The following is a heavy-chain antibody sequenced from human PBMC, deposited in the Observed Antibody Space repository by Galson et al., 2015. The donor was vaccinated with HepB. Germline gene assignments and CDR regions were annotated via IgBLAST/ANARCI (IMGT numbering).Heavy chain of an antibody. Sequence: SLRLSCAASGFTFNNAWMTWVRQAPGKGLEWVGRIKSKTDGGTTDYPAPVKGRFTISRDDSKNTLYLQLNSVEIEDTAVYYCTTDRLRGGWYIGAFDIWGQGTMVTVSS. J-gene: IGHJ3*02. V-gene: IGHV3-15*01. CDR2: IKSKTDGGTT. CDR3: TTDRLRGGWYIGAFDI. CDR1: GFTFNNAW. D-gene: IGHD6-19*01.